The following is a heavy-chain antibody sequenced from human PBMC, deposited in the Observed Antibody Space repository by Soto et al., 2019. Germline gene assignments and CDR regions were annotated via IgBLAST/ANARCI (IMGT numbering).Heavy chain of an antibody. V-gene: IGHV3-21*01. J-gene: IGHJ6*02. Sequence: KAGGSLRLSGAASGFTFSTYSITWVRQAPWKGLEWVSSISTSSNYIYYADSVKGRLTISRDNAENSLFLQMNSLRAEDTAVYYFSISERYSGYDWAYFYYGLDVFGQGTTVTFSS. CDR2: ISTSSNYI. CDR3: SISERYSGYDWAYFYYGLDV. CDR1: GFTFSTYS. D-gene: IGHD5-12*01.